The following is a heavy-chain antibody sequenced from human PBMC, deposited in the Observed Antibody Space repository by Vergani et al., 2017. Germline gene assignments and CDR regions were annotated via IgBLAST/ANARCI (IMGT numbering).Heavy chain of an antibody. Sequence: QVQLVQSGAEVKKPGASVKVSCKASGYTFTSYGISWVRQAPGQGLEWMGWISAYNGNTNYAQKLQGRVTMTTDTSSTAYMELRSLRSDDTAVYYCARGGSGYYFQGFDIWGQGTMVTVSS. V-gene: IGHV1-18*01. CDR2: ISAYNGNT. CDR3: ARGGSGYYFQGFDI. D-gene: IGHD3-22*01. J-gene: IGHJ3*02. CDR1: GYTFTSYG.